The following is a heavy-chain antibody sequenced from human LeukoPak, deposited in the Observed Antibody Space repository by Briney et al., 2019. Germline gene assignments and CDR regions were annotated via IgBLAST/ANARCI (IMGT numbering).Heavy chain of an antibody. Sequence: QPGGSLRLSCAASGFTFSSYGMHWVRQAPGKGLEWVAVIWYDGSNKYYADSVKGRFTISRDNSKNTLYLQMNSLRAEDTAVYYCARDITYYDFWSGYSPGYYYYGMDVWGQGTTVTVSS. CDR1: GFTFSSYG. CDR3: ARDITYYDFWSGYSPGYYYYGMDV. V-gene: IGHV3-33*01. D-gene: IGHD3-3*01. CDR2: IWYDGSNK. J-gene: IGHJ6*02.